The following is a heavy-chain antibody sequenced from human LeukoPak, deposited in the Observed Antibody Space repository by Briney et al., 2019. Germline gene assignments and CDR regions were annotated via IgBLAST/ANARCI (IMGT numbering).Heavy chain of an antibody. Sequence: SETLSLTCTVSGGSISSYYWSWIRQPPGKGLEWIGYIYYSGSTNYNPSLKSRVTISVDKSKNQFSLKLSFVTAADTAVYYCARHYCSSNSCYGGGFDPWGQGTLVTVAS. CDR3: ARHYCSSNSCYGGGFDP. D-gene: IGHD2-2*01. CDR2: IYYSGST. J-gene: IGHJ5*02. V-gene: IGHV4-59*08. CDR1: GGSISSYY.